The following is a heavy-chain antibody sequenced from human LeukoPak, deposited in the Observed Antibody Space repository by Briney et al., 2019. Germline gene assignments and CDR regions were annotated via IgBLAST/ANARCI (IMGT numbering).Heavy chain of an antibody. CDR2: IGGSGDST. D-gene: IGHD4-17*01. J-gene: IGHJ4*02. CDR3: ARDLYGDYALDY. Sequence: GGSLRLSCAASGFTFSSYAMNWVRQAPGKGLEWVSAIGGSGDSTYYADSVKGRFTISRDNSKNTVYLQMNSLRAEDTAVYYCARDLYGDYALDYWGQGTLVTVSS. V-gene: IGHV3-23*01. CDR1: GFTFSSYA.